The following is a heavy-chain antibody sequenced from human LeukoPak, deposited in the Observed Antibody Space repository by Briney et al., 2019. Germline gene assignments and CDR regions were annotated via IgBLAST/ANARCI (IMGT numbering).Heavy chain of an antibody. CDR1: GGSFSGYY. J-gene: IGHJ6*02. V-gene: IGHV4-34*01. Sequence: SETLSLTCAVYGGSFSGYYWGWIRQPPGKGLEWIGEINHSGSTNYNPSLKSRVTISVDTSKNQFSLKLSSVTAADTAVYYCATEAYGMDVWGQGTTVTVSS. CDR2: INHSGST. CDR3: ATEAYGMDV.